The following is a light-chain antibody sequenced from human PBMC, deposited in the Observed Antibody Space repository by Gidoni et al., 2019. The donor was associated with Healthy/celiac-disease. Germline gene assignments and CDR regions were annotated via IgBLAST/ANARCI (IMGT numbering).Light chain of an antibody. Sequence: DTQMTQSPSSVSASVGDRVTITCRESQCSSSWLAWYQQKPGKAPKLLIYAASSLQSGVPSRFSGSGSGTDFTLTISSLKTEDFATCYCQQANSFPITFGPXTKVDIK. V-gene: IGKV1-12*01. CDR2: AAS. CDR1: QCSSSW. CDR3: QQANSFPIT. J-gene: IGKJ3*01.